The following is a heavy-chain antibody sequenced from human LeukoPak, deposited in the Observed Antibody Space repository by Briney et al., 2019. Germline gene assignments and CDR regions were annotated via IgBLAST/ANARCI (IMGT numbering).Heavy chain of an antibody. J-gene: IGHJ4*02. CDR2: IYSGGRT. CDR1: GGILSNYH. CDR3: ARGGDAYNPFDY. Sequence: PGGSLRLSCAASGGILSNYHMRWVGQAPGKGVEGVSVIYSGGRTYYADSVKGRFTISRDDSKNTLHLQMDSLRAEDTAVYYCARGGDAYNPFDYWGQGTLVAVSS. V-gene: IGHV3-66*02. D-gene: IGHD5-24*01.